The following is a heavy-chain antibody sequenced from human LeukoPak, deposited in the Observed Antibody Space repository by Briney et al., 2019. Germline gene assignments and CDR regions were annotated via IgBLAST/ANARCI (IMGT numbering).Heavy chain of an antibody. Sequence: ASVKVSCKSSGYTFTSYYMYWVRQAPGQGLEWMGIINPSGGSTSYAQKLQGRVTMTTDTSTTTAYMELRSLRSDDTAVYYCARSLRRFGELYDAFDIWGQGTRVTVSS. CDR1: GYTFTSYY. J-gene: IGHJ3*02. CDR2: INPSGGST. CDR3: ARSLRRFGELYDAFDI. D-gene: IGHD3-10*01. V-gene: IGHV1-46*01.